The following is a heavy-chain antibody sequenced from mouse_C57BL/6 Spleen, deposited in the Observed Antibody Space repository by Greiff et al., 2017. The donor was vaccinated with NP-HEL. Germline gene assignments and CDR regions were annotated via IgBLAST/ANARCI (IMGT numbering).Heavy chain of an antibody. V-gene: IGHV5-17*01. CDR3: ANYDGSGYFDV. CDR2: ISSGSSTI. J-gene: IGHJ1*03. D-gene: IGHD1-1*01. Sequence: EVKLMESGGGLVKPGGSLKLSCAASGFTFSDYGMHWVRQAPEKGLEWVAYISSGSSTIYYADTVTGRFTISRDNAKNTRFLQMTSLRSEDTAMYYCANYDGSGYFDVWGTGTTVTVSS. CDR1: GFTFSDYG.